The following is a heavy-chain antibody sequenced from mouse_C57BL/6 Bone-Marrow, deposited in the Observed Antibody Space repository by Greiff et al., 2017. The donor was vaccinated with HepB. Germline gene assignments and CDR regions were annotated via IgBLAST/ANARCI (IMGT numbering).Heavy chain of an antibody. J-gene: IGHJ2*01. V-gene: IGHV1-81*01. D-gene: IGHD1-1*01. CDR3: ARLTTVVFDY. CDR1: GYTFTSYG. Sequence: QVTLKVSGAELARPGASVKLSCKASGYTFTSYGISWVKQRTGQGLEWIGEIYPRSGNTYYNEKFKGKATLTADKSSSTAYMELRSLTSEDSAVYFCARLTTVVFDYGGQGTTLTVSA. CDR2: IYPRSGNT.